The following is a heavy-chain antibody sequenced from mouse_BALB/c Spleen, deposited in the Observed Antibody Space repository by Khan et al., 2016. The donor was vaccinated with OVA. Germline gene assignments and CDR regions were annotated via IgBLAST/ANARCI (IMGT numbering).Heavy chain of an antibody. V-gene: IGHV1-5*01. J-gene: IGHJ3*01. CDR3: TRAGYGAFAY. CDR1: GYTFTSYW. D-gene: IGHD1-1*01. CDR2: IFPGNNDT. Sequence: VQLKESGTVLARPGASVKLSCKASGYTFTSYWMHWVKQRPGQGLEWIGGIFPGNNDTNYNQKIKDRAKLTAVTSASTANMELNSLTSEDSAVYYCTRAGYGAFAYWGQGTLVTVSA.